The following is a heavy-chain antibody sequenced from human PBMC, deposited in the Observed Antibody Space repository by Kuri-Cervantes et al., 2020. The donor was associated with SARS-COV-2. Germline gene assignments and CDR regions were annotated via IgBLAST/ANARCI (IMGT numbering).Heavy chain of an antibody. Sequence: ASVKVSCKASGYTFTGYYMHWVRQAPGQGLEWMGWINPNSGCTNYAQKFQGRVTMTRDTSISTAYMELSRLRSDDTAVYYCARDQTSGWYDYWGQGTLVTVSS. D-gene: IGHD6-19*01. CDR3: ARDQTSGWYDY. CDR1: GYTFTGYY. J-gene: IGHJ4*02. CDR2: INPNSGCT. V-gene: IGHV1-2*02.